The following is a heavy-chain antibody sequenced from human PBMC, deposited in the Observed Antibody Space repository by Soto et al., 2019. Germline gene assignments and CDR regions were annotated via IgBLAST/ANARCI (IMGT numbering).Heavy chain of an antibody. Sequence: EVQLVQSGAEVKKPGESLKISCKGSGYSFISYWIAWVRQMPGKGPEWMGIIYPGDSDIRDSPSFQGQVTISVDKSISTAYLQWSSLKASDTAMYYCARGGPRGAGPQAFDHWGQGTLVTVSS. D-gene: IGHD3-10*01. CDR1: GYSFISYW. CDR3: ARGGPRGAGPQAFDH. V-gene: IGHV5-51*03. J-gene: IGHJ4*02. CDR2: IYPGDSDI.